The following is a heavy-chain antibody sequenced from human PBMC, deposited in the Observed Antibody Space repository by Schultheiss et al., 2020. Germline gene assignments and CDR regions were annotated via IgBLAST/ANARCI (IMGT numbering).Heavy chain of an antibody. J-gene: IGHJ3*02. V-gene: IGHV1-18*01. CDR3: ARCRRETYYDFWSGYSHAFDI. CDR1: GYTFTSYG. D-gene: IGHD3-3*01. CDR2: ISAYNGNT. Sequence: ASVKVSCKASGYTFTSYGISWVRQAPGQGPEWMGWISAYNGNTNYAQKLQGRVTMTTDTSTSTAYMELRSLRSDDTAVYYCARCRRETYYDFWSGYSHAFDIWGQGTMVTVSS.